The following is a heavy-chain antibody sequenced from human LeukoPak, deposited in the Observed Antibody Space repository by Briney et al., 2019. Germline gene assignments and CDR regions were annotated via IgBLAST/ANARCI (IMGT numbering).Heavy chain of an antibody. CDR2: ISGKNGKI. V-gene: IGHV1-18*01. Sequence: ASVKVSFQASGFRFFTYGISWLRQAPGQRLEWMGWISGKNGKINYAQKLQGRVTMTTDTSTSTAYMELRSLRSDDTAVYYCARDQGDIVATIVDYCGQGTLVTVSS. J-gene: IGHJ4*02. D-gene: IGHD5-12*01. CDR1: GFRFFTYG. CDR3: ARDQGDIVATIVDY.